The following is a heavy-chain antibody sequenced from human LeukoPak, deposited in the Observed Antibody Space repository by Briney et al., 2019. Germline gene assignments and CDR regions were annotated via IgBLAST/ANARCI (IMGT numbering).Heavy chain of an antibody. CDR3: ARGLGPAEGAFDI. J-gene: IGHJ3*02. CDR1: GFTFSSYA. V-gene: IGHV3-30-3*01. D-gene: IGHD6-13*01. Sequence: PGGSLRLSCAASGFTFSSYAMHWVRQAPGKGLEWVAVISYDGSNKYYADSVKGRFTISRDNSKNTLYLQMNSLRAEDTAVYYCARGLGPAEGAFDIWGQGTMVTVSS. CDR2: ISYDGSNK.